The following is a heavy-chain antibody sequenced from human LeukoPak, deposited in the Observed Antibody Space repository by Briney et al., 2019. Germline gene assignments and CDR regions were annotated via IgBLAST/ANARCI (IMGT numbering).Heavy chain of an antibody. J-gene: IGHJ6*03. CDR1: GGSFSGYY. V-gene: IGHV4-34*01. D-gene: IGHD4-17*01. Sequence: SETLSLTCAVYGGSFSGYYWSWIRQPPGKGLEWIGEINHSGSTNYNPSLKSRVTISVDTSKNQFSLKLSSATAADTAVYYCARARSVTIYYYYYMDVWGKGTTVTVSS. CDR3: ARARSVTIYYYYYMDV. CDR2: INHSGST.